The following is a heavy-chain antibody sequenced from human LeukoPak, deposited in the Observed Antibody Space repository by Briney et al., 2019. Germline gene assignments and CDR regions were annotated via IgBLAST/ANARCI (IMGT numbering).Heavy chain of an antibody. CDR2: ISSSGISI. V-gene: IGHV3-48*03. J-gene: IGHJ4*02. Sequence: GGSLRLSCAASGLRFSDYEMNWVRQAPGKGLEWVSYISSSGISIYYADSVKGRFTLARDDAKNSLCLQMNSLRAEDTAVYYCASRANPGYWGQGTLVTVSS. CDR1: GLRFSDYE. CDR3: ASRANPGY.